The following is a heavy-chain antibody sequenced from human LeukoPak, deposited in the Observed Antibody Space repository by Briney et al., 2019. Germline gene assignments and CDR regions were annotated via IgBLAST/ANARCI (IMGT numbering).Heavy chain of an antibody. CDR3: ARLVWDTTMADGDIDS. J-gene: IGHJ4*02. CDR1: GFTFSSYS. CDR2: VSSASTYI. Sequence: GGSLRLSCAASGFTFSSYSMNWVRQAPGKGLEWVSSVSSASTYIYYADSVKGRFTISRDNAKNSLYLQMNSLRAEDTAMYYCARLVWDTTMADGDIDSWGQGTLLIVSS. D-gene: IGHD5-18*01. V-gene: IGHV3-21*01.